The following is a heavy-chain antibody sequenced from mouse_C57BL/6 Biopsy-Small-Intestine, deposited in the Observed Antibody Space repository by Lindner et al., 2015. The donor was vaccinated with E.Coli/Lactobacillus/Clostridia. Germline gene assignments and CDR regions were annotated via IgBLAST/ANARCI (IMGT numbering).Heavy chain of an antibody. CDR2: IYPGDGDT. Sequence: VQLQESGPELVKSGASVKISCKASGYAFSNSWMNWVKQRPGKGLEWIGRIYPGDGDTNYNGKFKGKATLTADKSSSTAYMQLSSLTSEDSAVYFCADYDYDAGVFDYWGQGTTLTVSS. D-gene: IGHD2-4*01. J-gene: IGHJ2*01. CDR1: GYAFSNSW. V-gene: IGHV1-82*01. CDR3: ADYDYDAGVFDY.